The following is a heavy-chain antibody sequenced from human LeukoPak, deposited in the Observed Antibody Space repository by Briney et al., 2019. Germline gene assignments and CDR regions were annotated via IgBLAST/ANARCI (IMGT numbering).Heavy chain of an antibody. CDR2: IFYIGST. V-gene: IGHV4-59*02. CDR1: GTSVNYHY. Sequence: SETLSLTCTVSGTSVNYHYWSWIRQSPGKGLEWIGYIFYIGSTKYNPSLESRVTLSVGTSKNQLSLKLSSVTAAGTAVYYCARKFPSADECFDYWGQGILVSVSS. J-gene: IGHJ4*02. CDR3: ARKFPSADECFDY.